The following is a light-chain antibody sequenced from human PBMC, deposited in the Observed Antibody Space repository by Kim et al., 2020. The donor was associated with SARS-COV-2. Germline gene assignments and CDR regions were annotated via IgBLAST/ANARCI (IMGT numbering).Light chain of an antibody. V-gene: IGKV1-5*03. CDR3: QQYHSYST. J-gene: IGKJ2*01. CDR2: KSS. Sequence: RSASVEDRVTVPCQASQSISTYLAWYQQRAGKAPKLLIYKSSSLEGGVPSRFSGSGSGTEFTLTISGLQPDDFATYYCQQYHSYSTFGQGTKLEI. CDR1: QSISTY.